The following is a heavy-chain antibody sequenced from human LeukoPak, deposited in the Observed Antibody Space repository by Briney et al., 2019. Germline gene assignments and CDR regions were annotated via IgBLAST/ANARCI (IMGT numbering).Heavy chain of an antibody. CDR3: TRDARTCHSSGCWKPSDY. CDR1: GFTFRIYW. Sequence: PGESPRLSCAASGFTFRIYWMHWVRQAPGKGLVWVSRINSDGTGTYADSVKGRFTISRVNANNTLYLQMNSLRADDTAVYYCTRDARTCHSSGCWKPSDYWGQGALVTVSS. D-gene: IGHD3-22*01. J-gene: IGHJ4*02. CDR2: INSDGTGT. V-gene: IGHV3-74*01.